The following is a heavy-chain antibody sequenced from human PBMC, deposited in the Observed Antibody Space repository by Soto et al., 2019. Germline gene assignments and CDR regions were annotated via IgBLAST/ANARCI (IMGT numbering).Heavy chain of an antibody. CDR1: GFTFSHYA. V-gene: IGHV3-23*01. CDR3: VKDLRYYGSGPSGWFDA. D-gene: IGHD3-10*01. Sequence: EVKLFESGGGLVQPGGSLRLSCAASGFTFSHYAMSWVRQAPGQGLEWVSGISDSGYTTYYTDSVKGRFTISRDNSKTTLYLQMNSLRAEDTAVYHCVKDLRYYGSGPSGWFDAWGQGILVTVSS. CDR2: ISDSGYTT. J-gene: IGHJ5*02.